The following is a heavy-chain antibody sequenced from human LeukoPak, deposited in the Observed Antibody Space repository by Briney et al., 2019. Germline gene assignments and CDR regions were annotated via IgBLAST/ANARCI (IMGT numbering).Heavy chain of an antibody. CDR2: IYSSGST. CDR3: ARGGKATVVTM. CDR1: GGSINSYY. V-gene: IGHV4-4*07. Sequence: TSETMSLTCTVSGGSINSYYWSWIRQPAGKGLEWIGRIYSSGSTNYNPSLKSRVSMSVDTSKNQFSLKLTSVTAADTAVYYCARGGKATVVTMWGQGILVTVSS. J-gene: IGHJ4*02. D-gene: IGHD4-11*01.